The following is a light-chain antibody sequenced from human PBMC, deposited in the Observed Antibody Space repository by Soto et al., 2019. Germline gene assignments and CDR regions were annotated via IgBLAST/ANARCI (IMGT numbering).Light chain of an antibody. CDR3: QQYGSSPLLT. CDR1: QSVSSSY. J-gene: IGKJ4*01. CDR2: GAS. V-gene: IGKV3-20*01. Sequence: EIVLTQSPGTLSLSPGERATLSCRASQSVSSSYLAWYQQKPGQAPRLLIYGASSRATGIPDRFSGSGSGKDFTRTISRLEPEDFAVYYCQQYGSSPLLTFGGGTKVEIK.